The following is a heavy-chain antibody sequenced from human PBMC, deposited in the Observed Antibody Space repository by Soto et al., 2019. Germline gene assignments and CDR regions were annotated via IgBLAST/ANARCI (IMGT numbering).Heavy chain of an antibody. J-gene: IGHJ4*02. CDR3: TTQELMRATGY. CDR2: IRSKANSYAT. D-gene: IGHD1-26*01. V-gene: IGHV3-73*01. Sequence: GGSLRLSCAASGFTFSGSAMHWVRQASGKGLEWVGRIRSKANSYATAYAASVKGRFTISRDDSKNTAYLQMNSLKTEDTAVYYCTTQELMRATGYWGQGTLVTVSS. CDR1: GFTFSGSA.